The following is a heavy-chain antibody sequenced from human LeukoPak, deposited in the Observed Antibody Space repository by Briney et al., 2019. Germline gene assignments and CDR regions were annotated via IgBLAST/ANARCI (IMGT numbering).Heavy chain of an antibody. CDR1: GYSFTSYW. J-gene: IGHJ6*02. D-gene: IGHD3-22*01. Sequence: GESLKISCKGSGYSFTSYWIGWMRQMPGKGLEWMGIIYPGDSDTRYSPSFQGQVTISADESISTAYLQWSSLKASDTAMYYCARTLYYYDSSGYSDYYYGMDVWGQGTTVAVSS. V-gene: IGHV5-51*01. CDR2: IYPGDSDT. CDR3: ARTLYYYDSSGYSDYYYGMDV.